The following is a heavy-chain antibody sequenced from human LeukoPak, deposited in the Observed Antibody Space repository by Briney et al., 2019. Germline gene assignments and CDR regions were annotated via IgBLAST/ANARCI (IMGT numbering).Heavy chain of an antibody. CDR3: ARAPYGSGSYSGGY. V-gene: IGHV1-69*01. CDR2: IIPTFGTA. J-gene: IGHJ4*02. D-gene: IGHD3-10*01. CDR1: GGTFSSYA. Sequence: GSSVSVSCEASGGTFSSYAISWVRQAPGQGLEWMGGIIPTFGTANYAQKFQGRVTITADESTSPAYMELSSLRSEDTAVYSCARAPYGSGSYSGGYWGRGTLVTVSS.